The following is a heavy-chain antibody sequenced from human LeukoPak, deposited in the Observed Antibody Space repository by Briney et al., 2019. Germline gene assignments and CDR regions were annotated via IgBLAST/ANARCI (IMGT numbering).Heavy chain of an antibody. V-gene: IGHV3-15*01. Sequence: PGGSLRLSCAASGFTFSNAWMNWVRQAPGKGLEWVGRIKSKSDGGTTDYAAPVKGRFTISRDDSKNTLYVQMNSLKTEDTAVYYCTTGAPRAYSGSYSNCWGQGTLVTVSS. D-gene: IGHD1-26*01. CDR2: IKSKSDGGTT. CDR3: TTGAPRAYSGSYSNC. CDR1: GFTFSNAW. J-gene: IGHJ4*02.